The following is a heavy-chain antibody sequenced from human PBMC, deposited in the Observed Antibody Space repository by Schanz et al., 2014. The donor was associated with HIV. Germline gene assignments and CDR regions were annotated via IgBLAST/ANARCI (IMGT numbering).Heavy chain of an antibody. CDR2: ISAGSESV. D-gene: IGHD5-18*01. Sequence: EVQLVESGGGLVQPGGSLRLSCAASGFTFSSYSMNWVRQTPGKGLVRQAPGKGLEWVSSISAGSESVKYADSVRGRFTISRDNTESSLFLRMNSLTTEDTAFYFCVLVTGDHWGRGTLVTVSS. V-gene: IGHV3-21*06. J-gene: IGHJ4*02. CDR3: VLVTGDH. CDR1: GFTFSSYS.